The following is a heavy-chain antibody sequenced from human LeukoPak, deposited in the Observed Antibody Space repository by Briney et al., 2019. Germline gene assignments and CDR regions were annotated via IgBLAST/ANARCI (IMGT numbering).Heavy chain of an antibody. CDR2: IRYDGSNK. J-gene: IGHJ5*02. Sequence: GGSLRLSCAASGFTSSSYGMHWVRQAPGKGLEWVAFIRYDGSNKYYADSVKGRFTISRDNAKNSLYLQMNSLRAEDTALYYCARDLAGATSNWFDPWGQGTLVTVSS. D-gene: IGHD1-26*01. V-gene: IGHV3-30*02. CDR1: GFTSSSYG. CDR3: ARDLAGATSNWFDP.